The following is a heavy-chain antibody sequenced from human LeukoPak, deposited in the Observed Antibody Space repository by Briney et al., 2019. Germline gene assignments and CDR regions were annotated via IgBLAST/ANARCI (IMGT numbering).Heavy chain of an antibody. J-gene: IGHJ5*02. V-gene: IGHV1-69*06. CDR3: ASGYCSSTSCYAGQGFDP. D-gene: IGHD2-2*03. CDR2: IIPIFGTA. Sequence: SVTVSCKASGGTFSSYAISWVRQAPGQGLEWMGGIIPIFGTANYAQKFQGRVTITADKSTSTAYMELSSLRSEDTAVYYCASGYCSSTSCYAGQGFDPWGQGTLVTVSS. CDR1: GGTFSSYA.